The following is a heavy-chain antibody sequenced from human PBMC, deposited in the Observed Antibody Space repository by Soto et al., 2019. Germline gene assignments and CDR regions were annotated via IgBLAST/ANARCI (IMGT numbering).Heavy chain of an antibody. CDR3: ARPLRFLYYYGMDV. Sequence: VKVSCKASGGTFSSYAISWVRQAPGQGLEWMGGIIPIFGTANYAQKFQGRVTITADESTSTAYMELSSLRSEDTAVYYCARPLRFLYYYGMDVWGQGTTVTVSS. V-gene: IGHV1-69*13. J-gene: IGHJ6*02. CDR2: IIPIFGTA. D-gene: IGHD3-3*01. CDR1: GGTFSSYA.